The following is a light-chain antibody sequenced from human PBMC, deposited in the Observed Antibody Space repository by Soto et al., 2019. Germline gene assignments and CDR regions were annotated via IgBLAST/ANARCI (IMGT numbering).Light chain of an antibody. CDR2: EAT. CDR3: TSYTITSPYV. Sequence: QSALTQPASMSGSPGQSITISCTGTSSDIGRYNFVSWYQHHPGKAPKHIIYEATKRPSGVSYRFSGSKSGNTASLTISGLQAEDEADYYCTSYTITSPYVFGTGTKLTVL. CDR1: SSDIGRYNF. V-gene: IGLV2-14*01. J-gene: IGLJ1*01.